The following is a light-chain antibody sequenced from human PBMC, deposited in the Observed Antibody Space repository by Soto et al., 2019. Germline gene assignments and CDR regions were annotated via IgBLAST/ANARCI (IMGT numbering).Light chain of an antibody. CDR2: GVD. Sequence: QSALTQPPSASGSPGQSVTISCTGSSSDVGGYNYVSWYQQHPGEAPKLVIYGVDKRPSGVPDRFSGSKSGNTASLTVSGLQVEDEADYYCSSYAGSNNFGVFGGGTKLTVL. J-gene: IGLJ3*02. CDR3: SSYAGSNNFGV. CDR1: SSDVGGYNY. V-gene: IGLV2-8*01.